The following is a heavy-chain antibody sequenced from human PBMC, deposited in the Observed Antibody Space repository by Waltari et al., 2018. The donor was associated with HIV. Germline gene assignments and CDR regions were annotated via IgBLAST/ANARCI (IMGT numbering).Heavy chain of an antibody. CDR2: IWYEGRKK. J-gene: IGHJ3*01. V-gene: IGHV3-33*01. D-gene: IGHD6-13*01. CDR3: ARVPFASSWSADSFDV. Sequence: VQLEESGGGVVQPGRSRRLSCAASGFRVSDYGMHWVRQAPGKGVQWVAVIWYEGRKKEYSDSVKGRFTISKDNSKNTLFLQMNSLRVDDTAVYFCARVPFASSWSADSFDVWGPGTRITVSS. CDR1: GFRVSDYG.